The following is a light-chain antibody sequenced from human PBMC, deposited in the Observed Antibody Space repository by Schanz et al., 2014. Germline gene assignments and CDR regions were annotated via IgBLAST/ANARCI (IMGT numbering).Light chain of an antibody. J-gene: IGKJ3*01. Sequence: DIVMTQSPDSLAVSLGERATIHCKSSQSVLSRSNSKYYLAWYQQKPGQPPKLLFSWASTRESGVPDRFSGSGSGTDFTLTISNLQAEDVAVYYCQQFYSTPFTFGPGTKVDIK. CDR3: QQFYSTPFT. V-gene: IGKV4-1*01. CDR2: WAS. CDR1: QSVLSRSNSKYY.